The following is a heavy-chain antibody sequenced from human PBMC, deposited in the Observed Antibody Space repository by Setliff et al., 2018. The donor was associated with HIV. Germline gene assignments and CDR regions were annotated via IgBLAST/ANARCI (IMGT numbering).Heavy chain of an antibody. V-gene: IGHV4-59*08. J-gene: IGHJ4*02. Sequence: SETLSLTCTVSGGSITSYYWNWIRQSPGKGLEWIGYIFDSGTTRYNPSVTSRVTISVDASKNQFFLQLISVTAADTAVYYCARQGGYNSPLMVWGQGKLVTVSS. CDR1: GGSITSYY. CDR3: ARQGGYNSPLMV. CDR2: IFDSGTT. D-gene: IGHD3-10*01.